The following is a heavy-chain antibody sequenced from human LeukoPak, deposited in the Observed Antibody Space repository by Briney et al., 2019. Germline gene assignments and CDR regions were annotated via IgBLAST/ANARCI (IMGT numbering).Heavy chain of an antibody. Sequence: GGSLRLSCAAPGFTFGSYWMSWVRQAPGKGLEWVANIKQDGSQKYHVDSLKDRFTISRDNAKNSLYLQMNSLRAEDTAVYYCARDQFGELVVCTFDIWGQGTMVTVSS. CDR1: GFTFGSYW. CDR2: IKQDGSQK. V-gene: IGHV3-7*01. D-gene: IGHD3-10*01. CDR3: ARDQFGELVVCTFDI. J-gene: IGHJ3*02.